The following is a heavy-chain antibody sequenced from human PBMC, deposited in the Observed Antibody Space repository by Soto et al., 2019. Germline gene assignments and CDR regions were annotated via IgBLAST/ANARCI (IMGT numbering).Heavy chain of an antibody. CDR3: ASQYCSGGRCYYGYEC. D-gene: IGHD2-15*01. J-gene: IGHJ4*02. V-gene: IGHV3-53*01. CDR2: IYSGGTT. Sequence: GGSLRLSCAASGFTVSSNYMSGVRQAPGKGLEWVSVIYSGGTTYYADSVKGRFTISRDNSKNTLYLQMNSLRAEDTAVYYCASQYCSGGRCYYGYECWGQGTMLTLSS. CDR1: GFTVSSNY.